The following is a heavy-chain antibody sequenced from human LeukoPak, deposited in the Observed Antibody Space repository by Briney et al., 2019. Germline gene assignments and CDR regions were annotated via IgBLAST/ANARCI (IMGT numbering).Heavy chain of an antibody. Sequence: GGSLRLSCAASGFTFSSYAMSWVRQAPGKGLEWVSAISGSGGSTYYADSVKGRFTISRDSSKNTLYLQMNSLRAEDTAVYYCAKDEGSGWYRWYYWGQGTLVTVSS. V-gene: IGHV3-23*01. CDR2: ISGSGGST. CDR3: AKDEGSGWYRWYY. D-gene: IGHD6-19*01. CDR1: GFTFSSYA. J-gene: IGHJ4*02.